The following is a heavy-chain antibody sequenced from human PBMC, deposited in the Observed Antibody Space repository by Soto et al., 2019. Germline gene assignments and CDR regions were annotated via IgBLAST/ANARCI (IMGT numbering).Heavy chain of an antibody. Sequence: QVQLVESGGGVVQPGRSLRLSCAAPGFTFSYHALNWVRQAPGKGLEWVAVISYDGDNKYIAESVKGRFTISRDNSKNSVPLQMNSLRTEDTAMYFCARGTTTSAFSAMDVWGQGTTVTVSS. CDR2: ISYDGDNK. J-gene: IGHJ6*02. CDR1: GFTFSYHA. D-gene: IGHD1-1*01. CDR3: ARGTTTSAFSAMDV. V-gene: IGHV3-30-3*01.